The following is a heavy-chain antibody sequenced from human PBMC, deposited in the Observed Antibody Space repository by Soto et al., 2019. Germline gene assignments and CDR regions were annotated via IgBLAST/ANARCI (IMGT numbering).Heavy chain of an antibody. Sequence: GSLRLSCAASGFTFSSYGMHWVRQAPGKGLEWVAVIWYDGSNKYYADSVKGRFTISRDNSKNTLYLQMNSLRAEDTAVYYCASVGSPGIAVADDPYYFDYWGQGTLVTVSS. CDR3: ASVGSPGIAVADDPYYFDY. V-gene: IGHV3-33*01. CDR1: GFTFSSYG. J-gene: IGHJ4*02. CDR2: IWYDGSNK. D-gene: IGHD6-19*01.